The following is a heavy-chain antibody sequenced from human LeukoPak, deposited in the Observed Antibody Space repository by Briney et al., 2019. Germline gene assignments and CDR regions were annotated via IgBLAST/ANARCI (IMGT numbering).Heavy chain of an antibody. Sequence: GGSLRLSCAASGFTFSSYSMNWVRQAPGKGLEWVSSISSSSSYIYYADSAKGRFTISRDNAKNSLYLQMNSLRAEDTAVYYCARGRGHYYMDVWGKGTTVTVSS. CDR2: ISSSSSYI. CDR3: ARGRGHYYMDV. V-gene: IGHV3-21*01. CDR1: GFTFSSYS. J-gene: IGHJ6*03.